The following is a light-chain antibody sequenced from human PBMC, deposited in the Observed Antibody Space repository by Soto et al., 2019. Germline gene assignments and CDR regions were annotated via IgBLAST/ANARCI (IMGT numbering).Light chain of an antibody. CDR1: QGVSANY. CDR2: GAS. V-gene: IGKV3-11*01. CDR3: QQRSNWLLT. J-gene: IGKJ4*01. Sequence: EVVLTQSPGTLSLSPGDRATLSCRASQGVSANYLAWYQQKLGQAPRLLIYGASTRATGIPARFSGSGSGTDFTLTISSLEPEDFAVYYCQQRSNWLLTFGGGTKVEIK.